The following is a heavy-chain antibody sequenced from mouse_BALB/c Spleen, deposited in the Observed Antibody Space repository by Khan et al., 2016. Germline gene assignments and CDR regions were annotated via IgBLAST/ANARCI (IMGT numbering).Heavy chain of an antibody. CDR2: INTATGEP. CDR3: ARRDYFDY. J-gene: IGHJ2*01. CDR1: GYTFTDYS. V-gene: IGHV9-2-1*01. Sequence: QIQLVQSGPELKKPGETVKISCKASGYTFTDYSMHWVKQAPGKGLKWMGWINTATGEPTYADDFKGRFAFSLDTSASTAYLQINNLKNEDTATYSCARRDYFDYWGQGTTLTVSS.